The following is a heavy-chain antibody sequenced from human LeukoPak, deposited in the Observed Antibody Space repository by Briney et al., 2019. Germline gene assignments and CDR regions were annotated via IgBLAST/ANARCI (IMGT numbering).Heavy chain of an antibody. CDR3: AHDGHGYVPPYYFDY. D-gene: IGHD5-12*01. J-gene: IGHJ4*02. CDR1: GFSLSTRAGG. Sequence: KESGPTLVKPTQTLTLTCTFSGFSLSTRAGGGGWIRQPPGKALEWLSLIYWDDDKRYSPSLKSRLTITKETSKNQVVLTMTNMDTVDTPTYSCAHDGHGYVPPYYFDYWGQGTLVTVSS. CDR2: IYWDDDK. V-gene: IGHV2-5*02.